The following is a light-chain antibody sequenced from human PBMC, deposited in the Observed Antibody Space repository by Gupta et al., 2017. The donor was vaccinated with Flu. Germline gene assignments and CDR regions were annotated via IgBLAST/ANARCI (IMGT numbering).Light chain of an antibody. J-gene: IGLJ3*02. V-gene: IGLV2-18*01. Sequence: GVPDRFSGSKSGNTASLTISGLQAEDEADYYCSLYTSTNPLGVFGGGIKLTVL. CDR3: SLYTSTNPLGV.